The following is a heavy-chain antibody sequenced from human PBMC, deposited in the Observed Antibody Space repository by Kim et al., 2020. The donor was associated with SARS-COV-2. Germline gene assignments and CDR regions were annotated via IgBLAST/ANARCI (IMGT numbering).Heavy chain of an antibody. CDR3: ARESASSGQGVDY. V-gene: IGHV4-34*01. D-gene: IGHD3-22*01. J-gene: IGHJ4*02. Sequence: YNPSLESRVIISVHTSKNQFSLKLKSVTAADTAVYFCARESASSGQGVDYWGQGTLVTVSS.